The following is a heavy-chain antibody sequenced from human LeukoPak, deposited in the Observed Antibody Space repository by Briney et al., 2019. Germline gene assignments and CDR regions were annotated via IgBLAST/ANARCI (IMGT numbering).Heavy chain of an antibody. J-gene: IGHJ4*02. CDR3: VKDLRVGGDY. Sequence: GGSLRLSCSASGFTFSYYPMYWVRQAPGKGLEYVSGISTDGGSTYYADSVKGSFTISRDNSKNTLYLQMSSLRPEDTAVYYCVKDLRVGGDYWGQGTLVTVSS. D-gene: IGHD3-16*01. V-gene: IGHV3-64D*06. CDR2: ISTDGGST. CDR1: GFTFSYYP.